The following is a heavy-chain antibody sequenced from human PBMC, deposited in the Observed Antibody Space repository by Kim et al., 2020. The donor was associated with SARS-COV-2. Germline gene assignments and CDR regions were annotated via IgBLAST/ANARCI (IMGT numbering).Heavy chain of an antibody. D-gene: IGHD3-10*01. CDR3: ARGQLWFGELLGDYYYCGMDV. CDR1: GGSFSGYY. J-gene: IGHJ6*02. Sequence: SETLSLTCAVYGGSFSGYYWSWIRQPPGKGLEWIGEINHSGSTNYNPSLKSRVTISVDTSKNQFSLKLSSVTAADTAVYYCARGQLWFGELLGDYYYCGMDVWSQETTVNVSS. CDR2: INHSGST. V-gene: IGHV4-34*01.